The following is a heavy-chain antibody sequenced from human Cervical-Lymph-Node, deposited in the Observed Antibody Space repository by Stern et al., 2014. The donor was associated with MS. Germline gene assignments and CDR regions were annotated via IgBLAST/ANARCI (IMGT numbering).Heavy chain of an antibody. Sequence: VQLVESGAEVKKPGASVEVSCKTSGYTFTSYAIHWVRQAPGQSLEWMGGIDTGNGRTEISQQFQGRVTFTRDTPASTVYMELSSLRSDDTAVYYCTRVYWSPYGMDVWGQGTTVTVSS. D-gene: IGHD2-8*02. CDR1: GYTFTSYA. J-gene: IGHJ6*02. CDR3: TRVYWSPYGMDV. V-gene: IGHV1-3*04. CDR2: IDTGNGRT.